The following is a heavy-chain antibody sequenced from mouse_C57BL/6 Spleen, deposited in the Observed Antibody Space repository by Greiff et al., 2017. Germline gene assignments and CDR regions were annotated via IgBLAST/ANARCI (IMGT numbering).Heavy chain of an antibody. D-gene: IGHD1-1*01. CDR2: IWRGGST. V-gene: IGHV2-5*01. CDR1: GFSLTSYG. Sequence: VQLQQSGPGLVQPSQSLSITCTVSGFSLTSYGVHWVRQSPGKGLEWLGVIWRGGSTDYNAAFMSRLSTTKDNSKSQVFFKMNSLQADDTAIYYCAISVATDWYFDVWGTGTTVTVSS. CDR3: AISVATDWYFDV. J-gene: IGHJ1*03.